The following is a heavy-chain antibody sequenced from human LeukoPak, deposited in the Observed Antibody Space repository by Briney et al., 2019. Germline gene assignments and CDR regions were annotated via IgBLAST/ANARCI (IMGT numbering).Heavy chain of an antibody. J-gene: IGHJ3*02. CDR1: GGSISSYY. Sequence: SETLSLTCTVSGGSISSYYWSWIRQPPGKGLEWIGYIYYSGSTNYNPSLKSRVTISVDTSRNQFSLKLSSVTAADTAVYYCARHRGISMIVVHAFDIWGQGTMVTVSS. D-gene: IGHD3-22*01. CDR2: IYYSGST. CDR3: ARHRGISMIVVHAFDI. V-gene: IGHV4-59*01.